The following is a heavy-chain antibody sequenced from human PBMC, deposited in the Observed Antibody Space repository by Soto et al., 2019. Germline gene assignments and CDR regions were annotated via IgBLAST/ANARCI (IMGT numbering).Heavy chain of an antibody. V-gene: IGHV1-3*01. Sequence: ASVKVSCKASGFTFTKNAIQWVRQAPGQRLEWMGWINAANGNTKYSQKFQGRVTIIRDTSAYTAYMELTSLRSEDTAVYYCARSAVSPFGGLIGPFDYWGQGTLVTVSS. D-gene: IGHD3-16*02. CDR1: GFTFTKNA. CDR2: INAANGNT. CDR3: ARSAVSPFGGLIGPFDY. J-gene: IGHJ4*02.